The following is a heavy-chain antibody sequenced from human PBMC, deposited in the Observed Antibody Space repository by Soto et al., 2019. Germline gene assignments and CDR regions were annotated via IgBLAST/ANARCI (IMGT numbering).Heavy chain of an antibody. CDR1: GYTFTSYG. CDR3: ARGPSPIVVVK. CDR2: IIANNGNT. Sequence: ASVKVSCKASGYTFTSYGISWVRQAPGQGLEWMGGIIANNGNTNYAQKLQGRVTITADKSTSTAYMELSSLRSEDTAVYYCARGPSPIVVVKWGQGTLVTVSS. J-gene: IGHJ4*02. D-gene: IGHD3-22*01. V-gene: IGHV1-18*01.